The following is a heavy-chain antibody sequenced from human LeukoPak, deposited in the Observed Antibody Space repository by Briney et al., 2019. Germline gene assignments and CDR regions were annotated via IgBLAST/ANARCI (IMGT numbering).Heavy chain of an antibody. Sequence: GGSLRLSCAASGFTFSDFYMSWIRQAPGKGLECVSYISSSGDTVYYADSVKGRFTISRDNAKNSLYLQMNSLRAEDTAVYYCARASSGWLIDYWGQGTLVSVSS. CDR1: GFTFSDFY. D-gene: IGHD6-19*01. J-gene: IGHJ4*02. CDR2: ISSSGDTV. V-gene: IGHV3-11*01. CDR3: ARASSGWLIDY.